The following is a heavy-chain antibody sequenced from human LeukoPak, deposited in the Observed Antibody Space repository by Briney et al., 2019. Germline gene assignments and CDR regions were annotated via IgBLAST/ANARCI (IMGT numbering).Heavy chain of an antibody. D-gene: IGHD3-10*01. CDR2: ISYDGSNK. CDR3: ARSDQDGSGSYYNSDAFDI. Sequence: PGGSLRLSCAASGFTFSSYAMHWVRQAPGKGLEWVAVISYDGSNKYYADSVKGRFTISRDNSKNTLYLQMNSLRAEDTAVYYCARSDQDGSGSYYNSDAFDIWGQGTMVTVSS. CDR1: GFTFSSYA. J-gene: IGHJ3*02. V-gene: IGHV3-30*04.